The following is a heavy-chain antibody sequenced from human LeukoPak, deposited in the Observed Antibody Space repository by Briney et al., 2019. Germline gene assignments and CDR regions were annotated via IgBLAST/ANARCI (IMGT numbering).Heavy chain of an antibody. D-gene: IGHD3-3*01. CDR3: AKITDFWSGYPFDY. CDR1: GFTFSSYA. V-gene: IGHV3-23*01. CDR2: ISGSGGST. Sequence: GGSLRLSCAASGFTFSSYAVSWVRQAPGKGLEWVSAISGSGGSTYYADSVKGRFTISRDNSKNTLYLQMNSLRAEDTAVYYCAKITDFWSGYPFDYWGQGTLVTVSS. J-gene: IGHJ4*02.